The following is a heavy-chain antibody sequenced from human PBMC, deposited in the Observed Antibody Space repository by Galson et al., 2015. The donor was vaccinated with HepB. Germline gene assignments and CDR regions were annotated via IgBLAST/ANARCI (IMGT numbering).Heavy chain of an antibody. V-gene: IGHV4-31*03. J-gene: IGHJ4*02. CDR3: ARDSLDYGDYSFVD. CDR2: IYYSGST. D-gene: IGHD4-17*01. CDR1: GGSISSGGYY. Sequence: TLSLTCTVSGGSISSGGYYWSWIRQHPGKGLEWIGYIYYSGSTYYNPSLKSRVTISVDTSKNQFSLKLSSVTAADTAVYYCARDSLDYGDYSFVDWGQGTLVTVSS.